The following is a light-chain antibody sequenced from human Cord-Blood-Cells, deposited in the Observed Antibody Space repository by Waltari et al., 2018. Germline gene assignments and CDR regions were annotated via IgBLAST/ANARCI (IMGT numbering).Light chain of an antibody. J-gene: IGKJ5*01. CDR2: DAS. CDR3: QQRSNWPPST. V-gene: IGKV3-11*01. Sequence: EIVLTQSPATLSLSPGERATLSCRASQSVSSYLAWYQQKPGQAPRLLIYDASNRATGIPARSSGSGSGTDFTLTISSLEPEDFAVYYCQQRSNWPPSTFGQGTRLEIK. CDR1: QSVSSY.